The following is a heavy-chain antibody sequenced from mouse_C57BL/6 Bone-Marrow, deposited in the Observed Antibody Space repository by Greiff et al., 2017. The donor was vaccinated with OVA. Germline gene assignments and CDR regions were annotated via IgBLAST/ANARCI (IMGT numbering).Heavy chain of an antibody. CDR3: ATWSFAY. CDR2: IDPENGDT. D-gene: IGHD1-1*02. CDR1: GFNIKDDY. V-gene: IGHV14-4*01. Sequence: VHVKQSGAELVRPGASVKLSCTASGFNIKDDYMHWVKQRPEQGLEWIGGIDPENGDTEYASKFQGKATITAETPSNTAYLQLSSLSSVDTAVYFCATWSFAYWGQGTLVTVSA. J-gene: IGHJ3*01.